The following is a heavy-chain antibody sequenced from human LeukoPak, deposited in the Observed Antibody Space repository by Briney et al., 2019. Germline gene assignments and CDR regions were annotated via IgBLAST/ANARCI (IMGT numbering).Heavy chain of an antibody. D-gene: IGHD1-1*01. CDR3: ARGLGNDGIFDY. J-gene: IGHJ4*02. Sequence: ASVKVSCKASGYTFTGYYMHWVRQAPGQGLEWMGWINPNSGGTNSAQKFQGRVTMTRNTSISTAYMELSSLRSEDTAVYYCARGLGNDGIFDYWGQGTLVTVSS. CDR2: INPNSGGT. V-gene: IGHV1-2*02. CDR1: GYTFTGYY.